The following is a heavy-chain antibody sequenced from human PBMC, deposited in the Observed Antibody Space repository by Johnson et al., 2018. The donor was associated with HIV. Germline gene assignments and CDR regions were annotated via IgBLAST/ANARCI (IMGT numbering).Heavy chain of an antibody. D-gene: IGHD1-7*01. CDR1: GFPFSSYA. Sequence: LVESGGGVVPPGRSLRLSCAASGFPFSSYAMHWVRPAPGKGLEWVAVTSYDGSNKYYPDSVKGRLTISRDNSKNTLYLQMNSLRAEDTAVYYCAKDLWVTITGTKGQPDAFDIWGQGTMVTVSS. CDR2: TSYDGSNK. V-gene: IGHV3-30-3*01. J-gene: IGHJ3*02. CDR3: AKDLWVTITGTKGQPDAFDI.